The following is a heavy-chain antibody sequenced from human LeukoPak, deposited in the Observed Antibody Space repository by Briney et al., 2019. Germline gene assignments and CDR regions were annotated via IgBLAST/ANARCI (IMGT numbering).Heavy chain of an antibody. Sequence: SETLSLTCTVSGASVGSHHWSWIRQPPGKGLEWIGYIYYSGYTNYNPSLKSRVTISVDTSKNQFSLKVSSVTAADTAVYYCARAPYSSSPYNFDFWGQGTLVTVSS. J-gene: IGHJ4*02. CDR2: IYYSGYT. CDR3: ARAPYSSSPYNFDF. D-gene: IGHD6-6*01. CDR1: GASVGSHH. V-gene: IGHV4-59*02.